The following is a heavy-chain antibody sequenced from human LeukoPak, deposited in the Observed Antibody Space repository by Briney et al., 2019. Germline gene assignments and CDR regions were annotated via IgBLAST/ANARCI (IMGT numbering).Heavy chain of an antibody. Sequence: SETLSLTCIVSGGSISGSSYFWGWIRQPPGKGLEWIGSIYYSGSTYYNPSLKSRVTISVDTSKNQFSLKLSSVTAADTAVYSCARHYGPWGQGTLVTVSS. J-gene: IGHJ5*02. CDR3: ARHYGP. V-gene: IGHV4-39*01. CDR2: IYYSGST. CDR1: GGSISGSSYF. D-gene: IGHD3-16*01.